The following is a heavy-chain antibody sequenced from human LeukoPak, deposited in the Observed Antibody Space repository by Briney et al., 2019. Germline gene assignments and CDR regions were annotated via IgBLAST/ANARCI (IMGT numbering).Heavy chain of an antibody. CDR2: INPSVGST. D-gene: IGHD1-1*01. CDR1: GYTFINYY. J-gene: IGHJ4*02. V-gene: IGHV1-46*01. Sequence: GASVKVSCKASGYTFINYYIHWARQAPGQGLEWVGIINPSVGSTTYAQKFQGRASMTRDTSTSTVYMELSSLESDDTALYYCARHSLPGTTPFDYWGQGTLVTVSS. CDR3: ARHSLPGTTPFDY.